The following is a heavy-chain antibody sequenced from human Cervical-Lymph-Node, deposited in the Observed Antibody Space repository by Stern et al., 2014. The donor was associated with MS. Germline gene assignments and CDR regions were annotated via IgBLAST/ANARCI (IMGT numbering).Heavy chain of an antibody. CDR3: AKASSGGYDFRLAET. J-gene: IGHJ5*02. Sequence: VQLVESGGGVVPPGRSLRLSCAASGFAFRDYCMHWVRPAPGQGLEWVVVISVDGRDKFYADSVKGRCTISRDNSQNTLHLQVTSLRTEDTALYYCAKASSGGYDFRLAETWGQGTLVIVSS. V-gene: IGHV3-30*18. D-gene: IGHD5-12*01. CDR2: ISVDGRDK. CDR1: GFAFRDYC.